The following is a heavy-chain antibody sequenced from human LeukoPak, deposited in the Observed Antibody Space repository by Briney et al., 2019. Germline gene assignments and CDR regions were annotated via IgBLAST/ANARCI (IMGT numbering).Heavy chain of an antibody. Sequence: GGSLRLSCAASGFTFSSYGMHWVRQAPGKGLEWVAVISYDGSNKYYADSVKGRFTISRDNSKNTLYLQMNSLRAEDTAVYYCAKDPFRYFGQRYYYYYGMYVWGQGTTVTVSS. CDR3: AKDPFRYFGQRYYYYYGMYV. D-gene: IGHD3-9*01. J-gene: IGHJ6*02. CDR2: ISYDGSNK. CDR1: GFTFSSYG. V-gene: IGHV3-30*18.